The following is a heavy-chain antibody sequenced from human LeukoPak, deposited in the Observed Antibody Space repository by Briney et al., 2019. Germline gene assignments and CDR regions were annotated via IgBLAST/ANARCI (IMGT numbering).Heavy chain of an antibody. V-gene: IGHV3-7*01. CDR2: INQDVSQI. J-gene: IGHJ4*02. Sequence: GGSLRLSCAASGFTFRSYWMSWVRQAPGKGLEWVATINQDVSQIKYVDSVKGRFTISRDNAKNSLYLQMNSLRAEDTAVYYCARDFAAGNSWYYFDYWGQGTLVTVSS. CDR1: GFTFRSYW. D-gene: IGHD6-13*01. CDR3: ARDFAAGNSWYYFDY.